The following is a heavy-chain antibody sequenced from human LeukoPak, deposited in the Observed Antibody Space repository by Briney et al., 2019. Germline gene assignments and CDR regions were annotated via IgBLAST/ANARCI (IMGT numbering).Heavy chain of an antibody. CDR2: IYYSGST. J-gene: IGHJ5*02. Sequence: SETLSLTCVVYGGSFSDNYWSWIRQPPGKGLEWIGYIYYSGSTNYNPSLKSRVTISVDTSKNQFSLKLNSVTAADTAVYYCARTTEDCSSTSCYQYWFDPWGQGTLVTVSS. CDR1: GGSFSDNY. CDR3: ARTTEDCSSTSCYQYWFDP. V-gene: IGHV4-59*01. D-gene: IGHD2-2*01.